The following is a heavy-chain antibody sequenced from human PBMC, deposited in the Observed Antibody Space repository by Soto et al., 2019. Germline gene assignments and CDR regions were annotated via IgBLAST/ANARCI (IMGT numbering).Heavy chain of an antibody. CDR1: GYTFSNYG. V-gene: IGHV1-18*01. CDR3: ARVVPGAEAWFGP. CDR2: ISLYSHGT. Sequence: QVQLVQSGGEVKRPGASVKVSCKTSGYTFSNYGITWVRQAPGQPLEWLGWISLYSHGTNYEQKFQGRVSMTTDTYTTTAYMELRSLRSDDTAVYYCARVVPGAEAWFGPWGQGTLVSVSS. D-gene: IGHD2-2*01. J-gene: IGHJ5*02.